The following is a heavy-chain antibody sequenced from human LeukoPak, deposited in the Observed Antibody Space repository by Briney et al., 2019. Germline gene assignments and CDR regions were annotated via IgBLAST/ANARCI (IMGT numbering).Heavy chain of an antibody. V-gene: IGHV3-7*01. Sequence: GGSLRLSCVASGFTFSRYWMRWVRQAPGKGLEWVAKIKQDGSGEYYLDSVKGRFTISSDNAKNSLYLQMNSLRADDTAVYFCTTGYSSGWYNEGNYWGQGTLVTVSS. CDR3: TTGYSSGWYNEGNY. CDR1: GFTFSRYW. D-gene: IGHD6-19*01. J-gene: IGHJ4*02. CDR2: IKQDGSGE.